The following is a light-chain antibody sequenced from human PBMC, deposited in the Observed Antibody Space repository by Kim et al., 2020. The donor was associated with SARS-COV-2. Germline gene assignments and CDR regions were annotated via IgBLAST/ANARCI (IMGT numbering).Light chain of an antibody. V-gene: IGKV3-20*01. CDR3: QQYDRSPRYT. CDR2: GAS. Sequence: EIVLTQSPGTLSLSPGERATLSCRASQSLSSTYLAWYQQKPGQAPRLLIYGASSRATGIPDRLSGSGSGTDFTLTISRLEPEDFAVYYCQQYDRSPRYTFGQETKLEI. CDR1: QSLSSTY. J-gene: IGKJ2*01.